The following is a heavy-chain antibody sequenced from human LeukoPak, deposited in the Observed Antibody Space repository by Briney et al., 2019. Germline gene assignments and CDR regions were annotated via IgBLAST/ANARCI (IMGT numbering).Heavy chain of an antibody. V-gene: IGHV4-34*01. J-gene: IGHJ4*02. CDR2: IYHSGST. Sequence: SETLSLTCAVYGGSFSGYYWSWIRQPPGKGLEWIGEIYHSGSTNYNPSLKGRVTISVDTSKNQFSLKLSSVTAADTAVYYCARHGRRFGESHFDYWGQGTLVTVSS. D-gene: IGHD3-10*01. CDR1: GGSFSGYY. CDR3: ARHGRRFGESHFDY.